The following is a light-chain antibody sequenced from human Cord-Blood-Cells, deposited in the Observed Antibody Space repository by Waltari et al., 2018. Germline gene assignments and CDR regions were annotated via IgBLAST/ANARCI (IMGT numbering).Light chain of an antibody. CDR2: GAS. CDR1: QSVSSK. CDR3: QQYNNWPYS. Sequence: EIVMTQSHATLSVSPGERATLPCRASQSVSSKLAWYQQKPGQAPRLLIYGASTRATGIPARFSGSGSGTEFTLTISSLQSEDFAVYYCQQYNNWPYSFGQGTKLEIK. V-gene: IGKV3-15*01. J-gene: IGKJ2*03.